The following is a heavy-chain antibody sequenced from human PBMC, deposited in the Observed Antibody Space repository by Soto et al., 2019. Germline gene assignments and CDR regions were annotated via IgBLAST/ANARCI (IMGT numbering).Heavy chain of an antibody. D-gene: IGHD6-19*01. V-gene: IGHV4-59*01. CDR3: AKVWWLDDYYYMDV. CDR2: IYYSGST. J-gene: IGHJ6*03. CDR1: GGSISSYY. Sequence: SETLSLTCTVSGGSISSYYWSWIRQPPGKGLEWIGYIYYSGSTNYNPSLKSRVTISVDTSKNQFSLKLSSVTAADTAVYSCAKVWWLDDYYYMDVWGKGTTVTVSS.